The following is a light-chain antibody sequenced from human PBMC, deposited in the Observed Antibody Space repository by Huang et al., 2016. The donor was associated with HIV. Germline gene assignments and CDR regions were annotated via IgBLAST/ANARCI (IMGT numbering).Light chain of an antibody. V-gene: IGKV3-15*01. CDR1: QRIGKN. CDR3: QQYNVWPYT. J-gene: IGKJ2*01. Sequence: VMTQSPVTLSVSPGENATLPCRASQRIGKNLAWFQQTPGQPPSLLIYGVSSRGTGTPARFNCSVSGTEFSLTITSLQSEDFTVYYCQQYNVWPYTFGQGTTLEIK. CDR2: GVS.